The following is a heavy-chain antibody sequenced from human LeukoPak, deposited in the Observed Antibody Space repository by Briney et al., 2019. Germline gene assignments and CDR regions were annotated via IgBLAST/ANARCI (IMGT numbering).Heavy chain of an antibody. J-gene: IGHJ2*01. V-gene: IGHV4-59*08. D-gene: IGHD2-15*01. CDR1: GDSMSGYY. CDR2: IYYSGST. CDR3: ARQSRPSGRYWYFDR. Sequence: PSETLSLACTVSGDSMSGYYWSWIRQPPGKGLEWIGYIYYSGSTNYNPSLESRVTISIDTSKNQFSLKLSSVTAADTAVYYCARQSRPSGRYWYFDRWGRGTLVTVSS.